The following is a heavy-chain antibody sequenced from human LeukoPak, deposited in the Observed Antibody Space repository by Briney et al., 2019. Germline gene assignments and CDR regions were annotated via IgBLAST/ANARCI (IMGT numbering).Heavy chain of an antibody. D-gene: IGHD6-19*01. CDR1: GGSISSTSDY. Sequence: SSETLSLTCNVSGGSISSTSDYWGWIRQPPGKALEWIGSIYYSGSTYHNPSLKSRVTISIDTSKNQFSLKLSSVTAADTAVYYCARHPLRAVAGTRWFDPWGQGTLVTVSS. CDR3: ARHPLRAVAGTRWFDP. V-gene: IGHV4-39*01. J-gene: IGHJ5*02. CDR2: IYYSGST.